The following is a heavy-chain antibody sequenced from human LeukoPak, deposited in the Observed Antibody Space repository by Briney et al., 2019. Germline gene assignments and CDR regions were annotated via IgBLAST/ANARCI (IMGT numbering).Heavy chain of an antibody. CDR2: ISSSGSYI. CDR1: GFTFSNYG. CDR3: ARRYCSGGSCNDY. J-gene: IGHJ4*02. Sequence: RGSLRLSCEASGFTFSNYGMNWVRQAPGKGLEWVSAISSSGSYIYYADSVKGRFTISRDNAKNSLYLQMNSLRAEDTAVYYCARRYCSGGSCNDYWGQGTLVTVSS. V-gene: IGHV3-21*01. D-gene: IGHD2-15*01.